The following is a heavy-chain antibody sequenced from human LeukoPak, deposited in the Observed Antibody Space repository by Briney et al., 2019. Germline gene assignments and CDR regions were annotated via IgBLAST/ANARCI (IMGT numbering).Heavy chain of an antibody. CDR1: GFTFRTYR. D-gene: IGHD2-15*01. CDR2: TSSSSSTI. J-gene: IGHJ3*02. V-gene: IGHV3-48*01. Sequence: GGSLRLSCAASGFTFRTYRMNWVRQAPGKGLECVSYTSSSSSTIYYADSVKGRFTISRDNAKNSLYLQMNSLRAEDTGAYYCARLAHDAFDIWGQGTLVTVSS. CDR3: ARLAHDAFDI.